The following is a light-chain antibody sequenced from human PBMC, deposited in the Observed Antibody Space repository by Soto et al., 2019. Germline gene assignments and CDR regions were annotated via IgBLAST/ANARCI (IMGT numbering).Light chain of an antibody. V-gene: IGKV1-39*01. Sequence: DIQMTQSPSSLAASVGDRVTITCRASQSISTYLHWYQQKPGKAPNLLIYAASTLQSGVPSRFSGSGSGTDFTLTISSLQPEDFATYFCQHGYSTPLTFGGGTTGDIK. CDR3: QHGYSTPLT. CDR2: AAS. J-gene: IGKJ4*01. CDR1: QSISTY.